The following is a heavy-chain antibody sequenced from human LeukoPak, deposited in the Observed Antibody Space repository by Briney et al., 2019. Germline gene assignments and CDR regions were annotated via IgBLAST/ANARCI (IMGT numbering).Heavy chain of an antibody. D-gene: IGHD2-2*01. CDR2: IIPLLATP. J-gene: IGHJ6*03. CDR3: AKSLSSCSRASCPSPYYYYNMDV. CDR1: GDTFNNYA. V-gene: IGHV1-69*13. Sequence: SVKVSCKAAGDTFNNYAISWVRQAPGQGLEWMGGIIPLLATPSYAQKFQGRVSRTADESTSTVYMELSSLTSEDTAVYYCAKSLSSCSRASCPSPYYYYNMDVWGKGTTVTVSS.